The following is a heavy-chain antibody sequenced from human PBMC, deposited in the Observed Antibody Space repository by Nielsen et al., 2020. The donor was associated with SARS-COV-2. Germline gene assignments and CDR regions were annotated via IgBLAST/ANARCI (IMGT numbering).Heavy chain of an antibody. CDR3: ANLEETGTQYYYYYYGMDV. Sequence: ASVKVSCKASGYTFAIYGISWVRQAPGQGLEWMGWISPYNGNPNYAQKLQGRVTMTTDTSTTTAYMELRSLRAEDTAVYYCANLEETGTQYYYYYYGMDVWGQGTTVTVSS. CDR2: ISPYNGNP. CDR1: GYTFAIYG. V-gene: IGHV1-18*01. D-gene: IGHD1/OR15-1a*01. J-gene: IGHJ6*02.